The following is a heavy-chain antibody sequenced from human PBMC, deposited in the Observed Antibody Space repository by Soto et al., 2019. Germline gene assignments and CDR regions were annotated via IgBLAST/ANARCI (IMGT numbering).Heavy chain of an antibody. J-gene: IGHJ4*02. Sequence: SETLSLTCAVSGGSISSGGYSWSWIRQPPGKGLEWIGYIYHSGSTYYNPSLKSRVTISVDRSKNQFSLKLSSVTAADTAVYYCARENGDYHFDYWGQGTPGTVSS. D-gene: IGHD4-17*01. V-gene: IGHV4-30-2*01. CDR2: IYHSGST. CDR1: GGSISSGGYS. CDR3: ARENGDYHFDY.